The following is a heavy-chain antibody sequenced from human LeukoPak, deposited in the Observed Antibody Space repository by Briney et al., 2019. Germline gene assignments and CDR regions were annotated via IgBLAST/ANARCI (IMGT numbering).Heavy chain of an antibody. D-gene: IGHD6-13*01. Sequence: SEILSLTCAVYGGSFSGYYWSWIRQPPGKGLEWIGEINHSGSTNYNPSLKSRVTISVDTSKNQFSLKLSSVTAADTAVYYCARPSYSSSSIYYFDYWGQGTLVTVSS. V-gene: IGHV4-34*01. CDR3: ARPSYSSSSIYYFDY. J-gene: IGHJ4*02. CDR2: INHSGST. CDR1: GGSFSGYY.